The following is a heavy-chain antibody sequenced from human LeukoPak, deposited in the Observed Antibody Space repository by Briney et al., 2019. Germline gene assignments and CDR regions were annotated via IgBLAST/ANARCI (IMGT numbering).Heavy chain of an antibody. D-gene: IGHD5-12*01. CDR3: ARHPPPLYSGYDLGFDY. CDR2: IYPGDSDT. V-gene: IGHV5-51*01. J-gene: IGHJ4*02. Sequence: GESLKISCKGSGYSFTSYWIGWVRQMPGKGLERMGIIYPGDSDTRYSPSFQGQVTISADKSISTAYLQWSSLKASDTAMYYCARHPPPLYSGYDLGFDYWGQGTLVTVSS. CDR1: GYSFTSYW.